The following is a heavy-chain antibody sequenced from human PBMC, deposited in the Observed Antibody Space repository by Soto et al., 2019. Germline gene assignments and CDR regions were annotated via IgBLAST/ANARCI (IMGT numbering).Heavy chain of an antibody. Sequence: SETLSLTCTVSGGSSSSSSYYWGWIRQPPGKGLEWIGSIDYSGSTYYNPSLKSRVTISVDTSKNQFSLKLSSVTAADTAVYYCGSRRGITGTTRDYYFDYWGQGTLVTVSS. CDR3: GSRRGITGTTRDYYFDY. CDR1: GGSSSSSSYY. D-gene: IGHD1-20*01. V-gene: IGHV4-39*01. J-gene: IGHJ4*02. CDR2: IDYSGST.